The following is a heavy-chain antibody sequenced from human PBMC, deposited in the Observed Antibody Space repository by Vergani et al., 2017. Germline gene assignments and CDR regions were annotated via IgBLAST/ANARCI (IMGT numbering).Heavy chain of an antibody. Sequence: QITLKESGPTLVKPTQPLTLICTFSGFSLNTRGASVAWFRQPPGKALDWLPLIYWNDVQHYSPSLSNRVTITKDTSKIQVVLTMTNMDYVDTVTYFCVYGKTVYESTGCFYPFDNYFYLDIWGKGTSVTVSS. CDR1: GFSLNTRGAS. V-gene: IGHV2-5*04. CDR3: VYGKTVYESTGCFYPFDNYFYLDI. J-gene: IGHJ6*03. D-gene: IGHD2-8*01. CDR2: IYWNDVQ.